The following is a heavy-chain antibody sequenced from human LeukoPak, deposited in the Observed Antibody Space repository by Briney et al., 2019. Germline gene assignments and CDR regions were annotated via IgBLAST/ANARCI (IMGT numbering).Heavy chain of an antibody. CDR1: GFTFSSYS. D-gene: IGHD6-13*01. J-gene: IGHJ5*02. CDR3: ARVVWEQLVRSWFDP. Sequence: GSLRLSCAASGFTFSSYSMNWIRQPPGKGLEWIGEINHSGSTNYNPSLKSRVTISVDTSKNQFSLKLSSVTAADTAVYYCARVVWEQLVRSWFDPWGQGTLVTVSS. CDR2: INHSGST. V-gene: IGHV4-34*01.